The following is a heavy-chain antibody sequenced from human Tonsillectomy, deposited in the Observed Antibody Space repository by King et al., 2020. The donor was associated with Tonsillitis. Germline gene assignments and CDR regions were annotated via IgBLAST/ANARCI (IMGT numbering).Heavy chain of an antibody. CDR3: ARQSIAVAGDFDY. J-gene: IGHJ4*02. Sequence: FQLVLSGAEVRKPGESLKISCKGSGYSFTNYWIGWVRQMPGKGLEWMGIIYPGDSDTRYSPSFQGQVTISADKSIMTAYLQWSSLKASDTAMYYCARQSIAVAGDFDYWGQGTLVTVSS. D-gene: IGHD6-19*01. CDR2: IYPGDSDT. V-gene: IGHV5-51*01. CDR1: GYSFTNYW.